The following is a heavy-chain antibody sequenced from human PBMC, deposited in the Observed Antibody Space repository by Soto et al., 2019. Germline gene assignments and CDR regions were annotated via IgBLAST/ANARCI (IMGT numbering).Heavy chain of an antibody. CDR2: IIPIFGTA. CDR3: AKIAAAGYYYYGMDV. CDR1: GVTFSSYA. V-gene: IGHV1-69*06. D-gene: IGHD6-13*01. Sequence: QVQLVQSGAEVKKPGSSVKVACKASGVTFSSYAISWVRQAPGQGLEWMGGIIPIFGTANYAQKFQGRVTMTADKSTSTAYMELSSLRSEDTAVYYCAKIAAAGYYYYGMDVWCQGTTVTVSS. J-gene: IGHJ6*02.